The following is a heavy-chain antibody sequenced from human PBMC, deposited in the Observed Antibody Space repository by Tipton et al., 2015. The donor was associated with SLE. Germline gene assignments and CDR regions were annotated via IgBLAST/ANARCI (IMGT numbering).Heavy chain of an antibody. V-gene: IGHV3-33*01. CDR1: GFPFGSYA. CDR2: IWYDGNYK. Sequence: SLRLSCVASGFPFGSYAMHWVRQAPGKGLEWVAVIWYDGNYKFYADSVKGRFTISRDNPKNTLYLQMNSLRADDTAVYYCARGPSLTTNGGFDYWGQGTLVTVSS. CDR3: ARGPSLTTNGGFDY. J-gene: IGHJ4*02. D-gene: IGHD2-8*01.